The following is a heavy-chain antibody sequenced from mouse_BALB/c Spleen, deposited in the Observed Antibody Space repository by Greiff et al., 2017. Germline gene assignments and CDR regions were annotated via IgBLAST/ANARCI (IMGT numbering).Heavy chain of an antibody. CDR2: ISNGGGST. Sequence: EVQRVESGGGLVQPGGSLKLSCAASGFTFSSYTMSWVRQTPEKRLEWVAYISNGGGSTYYPDTVKGRFTISRDNAKNTLYLQMSSLKSEDTAMYYCARHGNYEFAYWGQGTLVTVSA. CDR3: ARHGNYEFAY. D-gene: IGHD2-1*01. J-gene: IGHJ3*01. V-gene: IGHV5-12-2*01. CDR1: GFTFSSYT.